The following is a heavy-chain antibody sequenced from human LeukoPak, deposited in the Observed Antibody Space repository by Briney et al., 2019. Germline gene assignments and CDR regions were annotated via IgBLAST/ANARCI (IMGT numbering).Heavy chain of an antibody. CDR1: GGSFSGYY. V-gene: IGHV4-34*01. J-gene: IGHJ5*02. CDR2: INHSGST. Sequence: SETLSLTCAVYGGSFSGYYWSWIRQPPGKGLEWIGEINHSGSTNYNPSLKSRVTISVDTSKNQFSLKLSSVTAADTAVYYCATTYYYDSSGYRGGESNWFDPWGQGTLVTVSS. CDR3: ATTYYYDSSGYRGGESNWFDP. D-gene: IGHD3-22*01.